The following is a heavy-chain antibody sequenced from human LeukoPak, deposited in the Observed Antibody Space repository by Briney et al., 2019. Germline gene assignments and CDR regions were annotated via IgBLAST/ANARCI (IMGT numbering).Heavy chain of an antibody. J-gene: IGHJ4*02. CDR2: INQDGSEK. Sequence: GGSLRLSCAASGFTFSTYWVGWVRQVPGKGLEWVADINQDGSEKYYVDSVKGRFTISRDNAKNSLYVQMNSLRAEDTALYYCARVKDIAAAGTFDYWGQGTLVTVSS. V-gene: IGHV3-7*01. CDR3: ARVKDIAAAGTFDY. CDR1: GFTFSTYW. D-gene: IGHD6-13*01.